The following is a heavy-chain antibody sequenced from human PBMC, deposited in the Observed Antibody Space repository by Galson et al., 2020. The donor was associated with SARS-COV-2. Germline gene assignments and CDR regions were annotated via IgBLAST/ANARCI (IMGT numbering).Heavy chain of an antibody. CDR2: ISMSGITI. CDR3: ATGDVWFES. J-gene: IGHJ5*01. D-gene: IGHD7-27*01. V-gene: IGHV3-48*03. Sequence: GESLKISCAASGFTFSSYAMSWVRQAPGKGLEWLSYISMSGITIYYADSVKGRFTISRDNAENSLYLQMNSLRAEDTGIYYCATGDVWFESWGQGTLVTVSS. CDR1: GFTFSSYA.